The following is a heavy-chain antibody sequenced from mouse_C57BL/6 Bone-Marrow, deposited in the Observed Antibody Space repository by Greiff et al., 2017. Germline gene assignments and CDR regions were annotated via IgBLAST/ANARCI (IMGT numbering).Heavy chain of an antibody. D-gene: IGHD2-3*01. CDR1: GFTFSDYG. Sequence: EVKLMESGGGLVKPGGSLKLSCAASGFTFSDYGMHWVRQAPEKGLEWVAYISSGSSTIYYADTVKGRFTITRDNAKNTLFLQMTSLRSEDTAMYYCARRYYDYWGQGTTLTVSS. V-gene: IGHV5-17*01. CDR2: ISSGSSTI. CDR3: ARRYYDY. J-gene: IGHJ2*01.